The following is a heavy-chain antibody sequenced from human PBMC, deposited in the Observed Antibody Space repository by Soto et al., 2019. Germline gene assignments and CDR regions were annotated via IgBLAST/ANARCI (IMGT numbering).Heavy chain of an antibody. CDR3: AREVEYWFDL. V-gene: IGHV3-23*01. J-gene: IGHJ5*02. D-gene: IGHD3-3*01. CDR1: GFTFSSYA. Sequence: GGSLRLSCTASGFTFSSYAMSWVRQAPGKELEWVSTISGNSGSTEYYADSVKGRFTISRDNAKNSLYLQMNSLRAEDTAVYYCAREVEYWFDLWGQGTLVTVSS. CDR2: ISGNSGSTE.